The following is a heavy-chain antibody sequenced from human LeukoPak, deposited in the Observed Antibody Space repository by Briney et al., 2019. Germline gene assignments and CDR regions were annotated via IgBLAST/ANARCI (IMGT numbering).Heavy chain of an antibody. Sequence: PSQTLSLTCAVSGGSISSGGYSWSWIRQPPGKGLGWIGYIYHSGSTYYNPSLKSRVTISVDRSKNQFSLKLSSVTAADTAVYYCARFVAVADYYFDYWGQGTLVTVSS. V-gene: IGHV4-30-2*01. D-gene: IGHD6-19*01. CDR3: ARFVAVADYYFDY. CDR1: GGSISSGGYS. J-gene: IGHJ4*01. CDR2: IYHSGST.